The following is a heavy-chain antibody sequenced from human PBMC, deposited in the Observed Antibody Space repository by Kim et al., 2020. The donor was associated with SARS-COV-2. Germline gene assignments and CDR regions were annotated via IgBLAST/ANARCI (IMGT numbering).Heavy chain of an antibody. CDR2: IYYSGST. J-gene: IGHJ6*02. V-gene: IGHV4-39*02. CDR3: AREESHGMDV. CDR1: GGSISSSSYY. Sequence: SETLSLTCTXSGGSISSSSYYWGWIRQPPGKGLEWIGSIYYSGSTYYNPSLKSRVTISVDTSKNQFSLKLSSVTAADTAVYYCAREESHGMDVWGQGTTVTVSS.